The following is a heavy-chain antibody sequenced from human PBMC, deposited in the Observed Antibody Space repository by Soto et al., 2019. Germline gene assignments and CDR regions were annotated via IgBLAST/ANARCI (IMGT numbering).Heavy chain of an antibody. V-gene: IGHV3-30*18. CDR1: GFSLSNNG. J-gene: IGHJ6*02. CDR3: AKGGSGNYLTYYYYYGMDV. Sequence: LRLSCAASGFSLSNNGMHWVRQAPGKGPEWVAVISYDGNNKYYADSVKGRFTISRDNSKNTVYLEMNNLRAEDTAMYYCAKGGSGNYLTYYYYYGMDVWGQGTTVTVSS. CDR2: ISYDGNNK. D-gene: IGHD3-22*01.